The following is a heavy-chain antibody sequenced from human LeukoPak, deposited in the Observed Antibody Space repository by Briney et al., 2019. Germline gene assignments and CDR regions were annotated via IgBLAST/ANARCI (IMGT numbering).Heavy chain of an antibody. J-gene: IGHJ4*02. CDR1: GGSISSYF. CDR3: ASRNEAGYSYGNY. D-gene: IGHD5-18*01. V-gene: IGHV4-59*08. CDR2: IYYSGST. Sequence: KPSETLSLTCTVSGGSISSYFWSWIRQPPGKGLEWIGYIYYSGSTYYNPSLKSRVTISVDTPKNQFSLKLSSVTAADTAVYYCASRNEAGYSYGNYWGQGVLVSVSS.